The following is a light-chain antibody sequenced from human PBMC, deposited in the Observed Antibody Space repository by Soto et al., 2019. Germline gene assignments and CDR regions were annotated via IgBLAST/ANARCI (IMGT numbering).Light chain of an antibody. CDR2: KAS. V-gene: IGKV1-5*03. J-gene: IGKJ1*01. CDR1: QSISSG. CDR3: QQYKSYPWT. Sequence: DIQMTQSPSTLSASVGDRVTILCRASQSISSGLAWYQQKPGKAPKLLIYKASTAESGVSSRFSGSGSGTEFTLTISSLQPDDFARYYCQQYKSYPWTFGQGTNVEI.